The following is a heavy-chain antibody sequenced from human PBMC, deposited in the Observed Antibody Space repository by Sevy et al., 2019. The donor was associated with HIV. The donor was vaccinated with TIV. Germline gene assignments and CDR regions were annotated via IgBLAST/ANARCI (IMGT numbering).Heavy chain of an antibody. CDR1: GGSISSGFYS. Sequence: SETLSLTCSVSGGSISSGFYSWTWIRLPAGKGLEWIGHLSTSGTSNYNSSLKSRVTISVDTSKNQFSLKLTSVTAADTAVYYCARDRRNDFIGPAHYLDVWGKGTTVTVSS. V-gene: IGHV4-61*09. CDR2: LSTSGTS. CDR3: ARDRRNDFIGPAHYLDV. D-gene: IGHD2-21*02. J-gene: IGHJ6*03.